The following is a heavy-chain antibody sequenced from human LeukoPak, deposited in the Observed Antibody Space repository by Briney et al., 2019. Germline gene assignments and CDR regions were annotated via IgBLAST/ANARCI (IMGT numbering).Heavy chain of an antibody. CDR3: AREEVYCSGGSCYLGTYYFDY. Sequence: SETLSLTCAVYGGSFSGYYWSWIRQPPGKGLEWIGEINHSGSTNYNPSLKSRVTISVDTSKNQFSLKLSSVTAADTAVYYCAREEVYCSGGSCYLGTYYFDYWGQGTLVTVSS. V-gene: IGHV4-34*01. J-gene: IGHJ4*02. CDR2: INHSGST. CDR1: GGSFSGYY. D-gene: IGHD2-15*01.